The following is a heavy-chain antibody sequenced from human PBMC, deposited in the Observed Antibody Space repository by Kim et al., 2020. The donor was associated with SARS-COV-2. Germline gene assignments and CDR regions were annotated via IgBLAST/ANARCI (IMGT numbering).Heavy chain of an antibody. V-gene: IGHV3-7*01. Sequence: YYVDSVKGRFTISRDNAKNSLYLQMNSLRAEDTAVYYCARENDYGDYGDYWGQGTLVTVSS. CDR3: ARENDYGDYGDY. J-gene: IGHJ4*02. D-gene: IGHD4-17*01.